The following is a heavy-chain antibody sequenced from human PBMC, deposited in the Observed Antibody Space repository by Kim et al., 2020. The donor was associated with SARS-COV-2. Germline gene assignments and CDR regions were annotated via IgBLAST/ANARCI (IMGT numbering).Heavy chain of an antibody. CDR1: GGSFSGYY. Sequence: SETLSLTCAVYGGSFSGYYWSWIRQPPGKGLEWIGEINHSGSTNYNPSLKSRVTISVDTSKNQFSLKLSSVTAADTAVYYCARERITMVRGARGNWFDPWGQGTLVTVSS. CDR2: INHSGST. CDR3: ARERITMVRGARGNWFDP. V-gene: IGHV4-34*01. J-gene: IGHJ5*02. D-gene: IGHD3-10*01.